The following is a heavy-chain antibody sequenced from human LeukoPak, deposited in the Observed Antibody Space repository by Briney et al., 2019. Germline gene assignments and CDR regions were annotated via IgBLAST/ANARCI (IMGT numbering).Heavy chain of an antibody. J-gene: IGHJ5*02. CDR1: GFSFSTSP. Sequence: PGGSLRLSCAASGFSFSTSPMSWVRQPPGKGLEWVSGISWNSGSIGYADSVKGRFTISRDNAKNSLYLQMNSLRAEDTALYYCTRYVPHYNWNDGWFDPWGQGTLVTVSS. D-gene: IGHD1-1*01. CDR3: TRYVPHYNWNDGWFDP. CDR2: ISWNSGSI. V-gene: IGHV3-9*01.